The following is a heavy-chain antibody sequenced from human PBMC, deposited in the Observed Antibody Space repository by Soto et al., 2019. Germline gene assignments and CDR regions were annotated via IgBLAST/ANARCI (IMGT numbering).Heavy chain of an antibody. CDR3: ARESYYGSGATVVAY. V-gene: IGHV4-61*08. CDR1: GGSISSGGYY. D-gene: IGHD3-10*01. J-gene: IGHJ4*02. CDR2: IYYSGTT. Sequence: SETLSLTCTVSGGSISSGGYYWSWIRQHPGKGLEWIGYIYYSGTTNYNPSLNSRVTMSVDTSKNQFSLKVNSVTAADTAVYYCARESYYGSGATVVAYWGQGTLVTVSS.